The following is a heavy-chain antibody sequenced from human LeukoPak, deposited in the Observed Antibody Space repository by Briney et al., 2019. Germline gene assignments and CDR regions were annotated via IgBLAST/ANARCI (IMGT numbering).Heavy chain of an antibody. V-gene: IGHV3-64*02. CDR1: GFTFSRYA. D-gene: IGHD6-19*01. CDR2: ISSNGGTT. J-gene: IGHJ4*02. CDR3: AKVGSGWPGYYFDY. Sequence: GGSLRLSCAASGFTFSRYAMHGVRLSPGKGLQYVSGISSNGGTTSYADSVQGRFTISRDNSKNTLYLQMGSLRGEDMAVYYCAKVGSGWPGYYFDYWGQGTLVTVSS.